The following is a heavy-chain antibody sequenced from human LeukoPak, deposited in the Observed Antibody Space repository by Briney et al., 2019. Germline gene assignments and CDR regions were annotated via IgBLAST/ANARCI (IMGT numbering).Heavy chain of an antibody. CDR2: IYYSGST. Sequence: SETLSLTCTVSGGSLSSYYWSWVRQPPGKGLEWIAYIYYSGSTNYNPSLKSRVTISVDTSKNQYSLKLSSVTAADAAVYYCARGVIAAAGKGDYFDYWGQGTLVTVSS. V-gene: IGHV4-59*01. CDR3: ARGVIAAAGKGDYFDY. D-gene: IGHD6-13*01. CDR1: GGSLSSYY. J-gene: IGHJ4*02.